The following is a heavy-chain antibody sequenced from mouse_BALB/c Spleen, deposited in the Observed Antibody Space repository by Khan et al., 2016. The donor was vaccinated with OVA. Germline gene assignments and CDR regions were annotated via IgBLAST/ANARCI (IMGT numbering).Heavy chain of an antibody. CDR3: TRHGYVAWFTY. CDR2: IDPFSGAT. V-gene: IGHV1-31*01. D-gene: IGHD2-2*01. Sequence: EVQLQQSGPELMKPGASVKISCKASGYSFTSYYIHWMIESHGTSLEWIGYIDPFSGATTYNQQFKGKATLTVDTSSNTAYIHLRNLTYEDSAVYYCTRHGYVAWFTYWGQGTLVTVSA. CDR1: GYSFTSYY. J-gene: IGHJ3*01.